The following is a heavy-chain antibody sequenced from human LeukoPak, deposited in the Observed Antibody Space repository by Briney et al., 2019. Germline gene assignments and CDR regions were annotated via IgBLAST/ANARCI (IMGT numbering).Heavy chain of an antibody. V-gene: IGHV5-51*01. CDR1: GYSLTSYW. D-gene: IGHD2-21*01. CDR3: ARSDWPHIIQYGLDV. J-gene: IGHJ6*02. CDR2: IYPGDSDT. Sequence: HGESLKISCEGSGYSLTSYWIAWVRRMPGKGLEWMGTIYPGDSDTRYSPSFQGQVTISVDKSITTAFLQWSSLKASDTATYYCARSDWPHIIQYGLDVWGQGTTITVSS.